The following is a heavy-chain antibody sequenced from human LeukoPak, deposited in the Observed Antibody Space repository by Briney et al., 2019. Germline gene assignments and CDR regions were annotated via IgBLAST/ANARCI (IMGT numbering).Heavy chain of an antibody. CDR2: VNSDGTST. V-gene: IGHV3-74*01. CDR3: VCYDNAAEYFHY. Sequence: GGSLRLSCAASGFTFSSFWMHWVRQVPGKGLVWVSRVNSDGTSTTYADSVKGRFTISRDNSKNTLYLQMNSLRAEDTALYYCVCYDNAAEYFHYWGQGTLVTVSS. CDR1: GFTFSSFW. D-gene: IGHD3-22*01. J-gene: IGHJ1*01.